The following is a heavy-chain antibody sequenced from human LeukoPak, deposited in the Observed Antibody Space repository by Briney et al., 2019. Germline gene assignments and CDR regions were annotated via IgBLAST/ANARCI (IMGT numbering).Heavy chain of an antibody. Sequence: PGGSLRLSCAASGFTFSSYGIHWVRQSPGRGREWVSFISFDGSNEFYADSLKGRFTISRDNSKDTLYLQMDSLRAEDTALYYCAREEHDYVWGSYRYYYYYGIDVWGQGTTVTVSS. V-gene: IGHV3-30*03. J-gene: IGHJ6*02. CDR2: ISFDGSNE. CDR1: GFTFSSYG. D-gene: IGHD3-16*02. CDR3: AREEHDYVWGSYRYYYYYGIDV.